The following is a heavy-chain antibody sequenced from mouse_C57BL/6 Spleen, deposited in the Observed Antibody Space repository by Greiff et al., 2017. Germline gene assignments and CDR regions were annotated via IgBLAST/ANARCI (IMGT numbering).Heavy chain of an antibody. D-gene: IGHD4-1*01. Sequence: QVQLQQPGAELVKPGASVKLSCKASGYTFTSYWMQWVKQRPGQGLEWIGEIDPSDSYTNYNQKFKGKATLTVDTSSSTAYLQLSSLTSEDSAVYCCASLGRGYSMDYWGQGNSVTVAS. CDR1: GYTFTSYW. V-gene: IGHV1-50*01. CDR3: ASLGRGYSMDY. CDR2: IDPSDSYT. J-gene: IGHJ4*01.